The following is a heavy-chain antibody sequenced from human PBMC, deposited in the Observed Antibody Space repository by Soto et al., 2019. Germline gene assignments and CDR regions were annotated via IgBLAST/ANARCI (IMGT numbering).Heavy chain of an antibody. CDR2: IYSGGST. V-gene: IGHV3-53*01. CDR3: AISPSYYDFWSGYYTSGGMDV. D-gene: IGHD3-3*01. Sequence: EVQLVESGGGLIQPGGSLRLSCAASGFTVSSHYMSWVRQAPGKGLEWVSVIYSGGSTYYADSVKGRFTISRDNSKNTLYLQMNSLRAEDTAVYYCAISPSYYDFWSGYYTSGGMDVWGQGTTVTVSS. CDR1: GFTVSSHY. J-gene: IGHJ6*02.